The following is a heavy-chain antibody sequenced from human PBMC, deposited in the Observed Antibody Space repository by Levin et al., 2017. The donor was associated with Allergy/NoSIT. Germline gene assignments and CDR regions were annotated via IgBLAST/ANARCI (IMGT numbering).Heavy chain of an antibody. CDR2: INPNSGGS. D-gene: IGHD6-13*01. CDR1: GYPFTGYY. CDR3: ATGYSSSWYVY. V-gene: IGHV1-2*02. Sequence: GASVKVSCKASGYPFTGYYMHWVRQAPGQGLEWMGWINPNSGGSNYAQKFQGRVTMTRDTSITTAYMELSRLRSDDTAVYYCATGYSSSWYVYWGQGTLVTVSS. J-gene: IGHJ4*02.